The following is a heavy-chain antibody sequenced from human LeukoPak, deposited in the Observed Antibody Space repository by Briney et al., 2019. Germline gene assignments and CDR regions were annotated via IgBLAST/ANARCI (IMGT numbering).Heavy chain of an antibody. CDR2: ISSSGSTI. D-gene: IGHD2-8*01. CDR3: AKDQIVLMVYEPYYFGS. Sequence: GGSLRLSCAASGFTFSDYYMSWIRQAPGKGLEWVSYISSSGSTIYYADSVKGRFTISRDNAKNSLYLQMNSLRAEDTAVYYCAKDQIVLMVYEPYYFGSWGQGTLVTVSS. V-gene: IGHV3-11*04. J-gene: IGHJ4*02. CDR1: GFTFSDYY.